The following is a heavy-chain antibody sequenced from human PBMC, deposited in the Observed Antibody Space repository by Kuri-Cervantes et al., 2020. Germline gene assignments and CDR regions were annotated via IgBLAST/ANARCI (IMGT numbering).Heavy chain of an antibody. Sequence: GGSLRLSCAASGFTFSSYSMNWVRQAPGKGLEWVSSISSSSSYIYYAASVKGRFTISRDNAKNSLYLQMNSLRAEDTAVYYCARARVAAAGRWYYFDYWGQGTLVTVSS. CDR1: GFTFSSYS. V-gene: IGHV3-21*01. D-gene: IGHD6-13*01. CDR3: ARARVAAAGRWYYFDY. CDR2: ISSSSSYI. J-gene: IGHJ4*02.